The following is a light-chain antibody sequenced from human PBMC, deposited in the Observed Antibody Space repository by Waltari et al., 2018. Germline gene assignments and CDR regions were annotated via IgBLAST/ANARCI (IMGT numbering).Light chain of an antibody. Sequence: SVSGSPGQAITISCTGTSSDVGGYGYVSWYQQHPGKAPKLIIYDVSNRHSGVSSRFSGSKFGNTASLTISGLQADDEADYYCNSYTSSSSLLGGGTRLTVL. J-gene: IGLJ2*01. CDR2: DVS. CDR1: SSDVGGYGY. CDR3: NSYTSSSSL. V-gene: IGLV2-14*03.